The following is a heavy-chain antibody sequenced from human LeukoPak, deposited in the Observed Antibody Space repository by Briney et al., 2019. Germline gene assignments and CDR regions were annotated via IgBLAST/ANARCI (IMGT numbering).Heavy chain of an antibody. CDR3: ARGEADTIFGVVILDAFDI. V-gene: IGHV4-31*03. D-gene: IGHD3-3*01. J-gene: IGHJ3*02. CDR2: IYYSGST. CDR1: GGPISSGGYY. Sequence: SQTLSLTCTVSGGPISSGGYYWSWIPQHPGKGLEWIGYIYYSGSTYYNPSLKSRVTISVDTSKNQFSLKLSSVTAADTAVYYCARGEADTIFGVVILDAFDIWGQGTMVTVSS.